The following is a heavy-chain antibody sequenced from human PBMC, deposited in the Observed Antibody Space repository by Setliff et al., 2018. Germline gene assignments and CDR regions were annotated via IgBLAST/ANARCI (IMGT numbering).Heavy chain of an antibody. J-gene: IGHJ4*02. Sequence: PGGSLRLSCAASGFTFSSYDMHWVRQATGKGLEWVSAIGTAGDTYYADSVKGRFTISRDNSKNTLYLQMNSLRAEDTAAYYCAKSRGSGAGSWDSWGQGTLVTVSS. CDR1: GFTFSSYD. D-gene: IGHD3-10*01. CDR3: AKSRGSGAGSWDS. V-gene: IGHV3-13*01. CDR2: IGTAGDT.